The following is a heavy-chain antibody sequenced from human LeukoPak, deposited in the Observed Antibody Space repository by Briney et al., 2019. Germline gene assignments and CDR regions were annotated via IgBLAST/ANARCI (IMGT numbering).Heavy chain of an antibody. J-gene: IGHJ4*02. CDR3: ARAPWDTAMVSNYFDY. CDR1: GYTFTSYD. CDR2: MNLNSGNT. D-gene: IGHD5-18*01. Sequence: ASVKVSCKASGYTFTSYDINWVRQATGQGLEWMGWMNLNSGNTGYAQKFQGRVTITRNTSISTAYMELSSLRSEDTAVYYCARAPWDTAMVSNYFDYGGQGTLVTVS. V-gene: IGHV1-8*03.